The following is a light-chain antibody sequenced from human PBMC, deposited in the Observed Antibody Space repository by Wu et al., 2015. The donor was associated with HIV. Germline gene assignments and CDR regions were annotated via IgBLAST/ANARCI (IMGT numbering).Light chain of an antibody. J-gene: IGKJ2*03. CDR2: ATS. CDR1: QSITSNY. CDR3: HQYGGVPPYS. V-gene: IGKV3-20*01. Sequence: DILLTQSPGTLSLSPGERATLSCRASQSITSNYLAWYQQKPGQAPRLLVYATSNRATGIPDRISGSGSGTLFTLTISRLEPEDSAVYFCHQYGGVPPYSFGQGTKLEIK.